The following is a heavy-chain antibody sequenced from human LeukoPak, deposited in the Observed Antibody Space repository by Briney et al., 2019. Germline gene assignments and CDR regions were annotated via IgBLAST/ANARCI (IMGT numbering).Heavy chain of an antibody. CDR2: IKSKTDGGTT. Sequence: GGSLRLSCAASGFTFSNAWMSWVRQAPGKGLEWVGHIKSKTDGGTTDYAAPVKGRFTISRDDSKNTPYLQMNSLKTEDTAVYYCTTDPTVTTRDWGQGTLVTVS. D-gene: IGHD4-11*01. J-gene: IGHJ4*02. V-gene: IGHV3-15*01. CDR1: GFTFSNAW. CDR3: TTDPTVTTRD.